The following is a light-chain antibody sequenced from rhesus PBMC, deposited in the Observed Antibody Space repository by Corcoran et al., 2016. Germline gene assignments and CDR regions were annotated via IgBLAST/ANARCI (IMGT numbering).Light chain of an antibody. V-gene: IGKV3-24*04. J-gene: IGKJ3*01. Sequence: EIVMTQSLATLALSPGERATLSCRASQSVSSYLAWYQQKPGHAPSLLIYGASSRATGIPDRFSGSGSGTEFTLTISSLEPDDVGVYFCLQSSNWPFTFGPGTKLDIK. CDR1: QSVSSY. CDR3: LQSSNWPFT. CDR2: GAS.